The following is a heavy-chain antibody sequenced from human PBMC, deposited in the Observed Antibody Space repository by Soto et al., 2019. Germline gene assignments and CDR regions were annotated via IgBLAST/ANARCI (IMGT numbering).Heavy chain of an antibody. D-gene: IGHD5-12*01. CDR1: GFTFSDYY. CDR3: ARDPRGYGGAEFDY. J-gene: IGHJ4*02. Sequence: GGSLRLSCAASGFTFSDYYMSWIRQAPGKGLEWVSYISSSSSYTNYADSVKGRFTISRDNAKNSLYLQMNSLRAEDTAVYYCARDPRGYGGAEFDYWGQGTLVTVSS. CDR2: ISSSSSYT. V-gene: IGHV3-11*06.